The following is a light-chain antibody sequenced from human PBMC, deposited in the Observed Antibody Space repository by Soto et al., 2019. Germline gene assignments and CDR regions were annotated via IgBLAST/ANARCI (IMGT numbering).Light chain of an antibody. J-gene: IGKJ2*01. CDR3: QQYGSSPRT. Sequence: EIVLTQSPGTLSLSPGERATLSCRASQSVSSIYLAWYQHKPGQAPRLLIYGASSRATGVPDRFTGSGSGTDLTLTISRLEPEDLAVYYCQQYGSSPRTFGQGTKLEIK. V-gene: IGKV3-20*01. CDR1: QSVSSIY. CDR2: GAS.